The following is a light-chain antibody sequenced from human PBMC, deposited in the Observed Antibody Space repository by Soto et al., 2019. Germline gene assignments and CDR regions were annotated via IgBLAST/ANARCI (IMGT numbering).Light chain of an antibody. J-gene: IGKJ3*01. CDR1: QSISAW. Sequence: DIQMTQSPSPLSASVGDRVTIACRASQSISAWLAWYQQKPGKAPRLLIYEASTLETGVPSRFSGSGFGTEFTLTIASLQPDDFATYYCKHYDSAPLTFGPGTKVDV. V-gene: IGKV1-5*03. CDR2: EAS. CDR3: KHYDSAPLT.